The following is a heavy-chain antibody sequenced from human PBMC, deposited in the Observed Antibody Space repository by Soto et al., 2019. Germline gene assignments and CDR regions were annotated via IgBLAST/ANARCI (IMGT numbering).Heavy chain of an antibody. D-gene: IGHD6-13*01. J-gene: IGHJ6*02. Sequence: PSQPLSLTCSISLVSLSSNIAACNCIRQSPSRGLEWLGRTYYRSKWYNDYAVSVKSRITINPDTSKNQFSLQLNSVTPEDTAVYYCARGLWKAAGIVYYYGMDVWGQGTTVTVSS. CDR1: LVSLSSNIAA. CDR3: ARGLWKAAGIVYYYGMDV. V-gene: IGHV6-1*01. CDR2: TYYRSKWYN.